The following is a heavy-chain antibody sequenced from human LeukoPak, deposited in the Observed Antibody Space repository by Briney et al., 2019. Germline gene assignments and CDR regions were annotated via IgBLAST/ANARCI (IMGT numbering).Heavy chain of an antibody. CDR1: GFTFTTYG. CDR3: ARTVTTVVFEAFDI. J-gene: IGHJ3*02. CDR2: IWYDGSNK. D-gene: IGHD4-17*01. Sequence: PGGSLRLSCAASGFTFTTYGMHWVRQAPGKGLEWVAVIWYDGSNKYYADSVKGRFTISRDNSKNTLYLQMNSLRAEDTAVYYCARTVTTVVFEAFDIWGQGTMVTVSS. V-gene: IGHV3-33*08.